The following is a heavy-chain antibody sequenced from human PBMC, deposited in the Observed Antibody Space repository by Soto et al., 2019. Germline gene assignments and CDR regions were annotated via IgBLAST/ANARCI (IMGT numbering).Heavy chain of an antibody. CDR2: ISSSTSYV. Sequence: GGSLRLSCAASGFTFSSYSMNWLRQAPGKGLEWVASISSSTSYVYYADSVKGRFSTSRDNAKSILYLEMYALRTEDTAVYYCARDPSEGRVGNWFESWGQGTLVTVSS. CDR3: ARDPSEGRVGNWFES. V-gene: IGHV3-21*06. D-gene: IGHD2-2*01. J-gene: IGHJ5*01. CDR1: GFTFSSYS.